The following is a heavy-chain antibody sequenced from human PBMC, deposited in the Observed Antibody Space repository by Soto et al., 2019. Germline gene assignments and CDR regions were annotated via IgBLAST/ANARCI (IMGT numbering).Heavy chain of an antibody. CDR1: ESDSTSTSYC. CDR2: IYYSGKT. CDR3: LNSFPTRGSFD. D-gene: IGHD1-7*01. V-gene: IGHV4-39*01. Sequence: SQTRSLTGTRCESDSTSTSYCMARIRDPLGCGLEWVGIIYYSGKTHYNPSLKSRVTISVDGSKNQFSLQMTSVTSAYTAVYRDLNSFPTRGSFD. J-gene: IGHJ3*01.